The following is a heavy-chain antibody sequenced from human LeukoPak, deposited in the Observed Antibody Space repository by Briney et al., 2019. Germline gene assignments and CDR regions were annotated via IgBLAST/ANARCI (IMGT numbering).Heavy chain of an antibody. CDR3: ARGVYIAAAQYGF. Sequence: SETLSLTCTVSGGSISTYYWNWIRQPPGKGLEWIGYIYYSGATNYNPSLKSRVTISVDTSKNQFSLKLSSVTAADTAVYYCARGVYIAAAQYGFWGQGTLVTASS. J-gene: IGHJ4*02. D-gene: IGHD6-13*01. CDR1: GGSISTYY. CDR2: IYYSGAT. V-gene: IGHV4-59*01.